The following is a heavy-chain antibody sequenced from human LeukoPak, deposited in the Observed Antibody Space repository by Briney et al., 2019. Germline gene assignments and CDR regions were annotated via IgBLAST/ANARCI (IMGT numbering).Heavy chain of an antibody. V-gene: IGHV3-21*01. CDR3: AREPSGSYPQIDYGMDV. J-gene: IGHJ6*02. CDR1: GFTFSSYS. Sequence: NPGGSLRLSCAASGFTFSSYSMNWVRQAPGKGLEWVSSISSSSSYIYYADSVKGRFTISRDNAKNSLYLQMNSLRAEDTAVYYCAREPSGSYPQIDYGMDVWGQGTTVTVSS. CDR2: ISSSSSYI. D-gene: IGHD1-26*01.